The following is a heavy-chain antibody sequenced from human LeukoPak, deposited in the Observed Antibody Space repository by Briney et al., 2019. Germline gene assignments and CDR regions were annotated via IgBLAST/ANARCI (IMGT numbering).Heavy chain of an antibody. J-gene: IGHJ4*02. D-gene: IGHD3-22*01. V-gene: IGHV3-23*01. CDR3: ATPTTYYYDSSGYYPFAY. Sequence: GGSLRLSCAASGFTFSSYAMSWVRQATGKGLEWVSAISGSGGSTYHADSVKGRFTISRDNSKNTLYLQMNSLRAEDTAVYYCATPTTYYYDSSGYYPFAYWGQGTLVTVSS. CDR1: GFTFSSYA. CDR2: ISGSGGST.